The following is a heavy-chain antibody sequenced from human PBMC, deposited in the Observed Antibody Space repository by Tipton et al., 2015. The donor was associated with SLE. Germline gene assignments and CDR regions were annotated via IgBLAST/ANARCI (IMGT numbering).Heavy chain of an antibody. CDR1: GGSLSNYY. D-gene: IGHD5-24*01. Sequence: TLSLTCAVYGGSLSNYYLNWIRQAPGKGLEWIGEIHLTGSPTYNPSLESRVTISVDTSKNQFSLKRTSVTAADTAVYYCARPVEKTTTPFDSWGQGTLVTVSS. J-gene: IGHJ4*02. V-gene: IGHV4-34*01. CDR2: IHLTGSP. CDR3: ARPVEKTTTPFDS.